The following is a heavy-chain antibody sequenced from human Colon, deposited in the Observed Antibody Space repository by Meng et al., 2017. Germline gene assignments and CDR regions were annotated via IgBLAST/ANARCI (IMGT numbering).Heavy chain of an antibody. D-gene: IGHD3-10*01. Sequence: ASVKVSCKASGYTFTNYGVNWVRAAPGQGLEWMGWISAHNGNTHYAQKFQGRVTLSTDTSTSTAYMELSSLRSDDTAAYYCARNEWFGENDYWGQGTVVTVSS. CDR2: ISAHNGNT. CDR3: ARNEWFGENDY. V-gene: IGHV1-18*01. J-gene: IGHJ4*02. CDR1: GYTFTNYG.